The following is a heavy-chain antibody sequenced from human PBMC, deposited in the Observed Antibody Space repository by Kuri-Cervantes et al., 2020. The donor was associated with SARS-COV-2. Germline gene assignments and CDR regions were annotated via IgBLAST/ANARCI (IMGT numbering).Heavy chain of an antibody. Sequence: GESLKISCATSGFTLSSYSMNWVRQAPGKGLEWVSSISSSSSYKNYADSGKGRFTISRDNAKNSLYLQMNSLRAEDTAVYYCARDATESYYDILTGPTHYYFDYWGQGTLVTVSS. D-gene: IGHD3-9*01. J-gene: IGHJ4*02. CDR2: ISSSSSYK. V-gene: IGHV3-21*01. CDR3: ARDATESYYDILTGPTHYYFDY. CDR1: GFTLSSYS.